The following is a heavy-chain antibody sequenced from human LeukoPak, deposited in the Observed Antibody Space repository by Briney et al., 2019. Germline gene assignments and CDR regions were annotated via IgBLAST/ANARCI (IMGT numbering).Heavy chain of an antibody. CDR2: IYPGDSDT. V-gene: IGHV5-51*01. CDR1: EYSVINYL. D-gene: IGHD5-18*01. J-gene: IGHJ3*02. CDR3: ARRSDTAHAFDI. Sequence: GESLKICFKGSEYSVINYLICWVRQMPGKGRGWVGIIYPGDSDTRYSPSFQDQVTISADKPINSAYLQWGSLKASDTAMYYCARRSDTAHAFDIWGQGTMVTVSS.